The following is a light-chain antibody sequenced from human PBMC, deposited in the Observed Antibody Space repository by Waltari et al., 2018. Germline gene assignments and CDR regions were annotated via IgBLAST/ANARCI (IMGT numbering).Light chain of an antibody. CDR3: QHYHTVPRT. J-gene: IGKJ1*01. V-gene: IGKV4-1*01. CDR1: QSVFQSSSNKNY. CDR2: WAS. Sequence: DIVMTQSPDSLAVSLGERATIHCRSSQSVFQSSSNKNYLAWYQKKPGQPPNLVIYWASTRESGVPDRFSGSGSGTDFALTISSLQAEDVAVYYCQHYHTVPRTFGQGTKVEIK.